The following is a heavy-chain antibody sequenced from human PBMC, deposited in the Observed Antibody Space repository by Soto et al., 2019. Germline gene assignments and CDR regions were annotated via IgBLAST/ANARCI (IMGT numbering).Heavy chain of an antibody. CDR1: GGSISSYY. CDR2: IYYSGST. J-gene: IGHJ4*02. Sequence: PSETLSLTCTFSGGSISSYYWSWIQQPPGKGLEWIGYIYYSGSTNYNPSLKSRVTISVDTSKNQFSLKLSSVTAADTAVYYCARRDISGYDFDYWGQGTLVTVSS. D-gene: IGHD5-12*01. V-gene: IGHV4-59*01. CDR3: ARRDISGYDFDY.